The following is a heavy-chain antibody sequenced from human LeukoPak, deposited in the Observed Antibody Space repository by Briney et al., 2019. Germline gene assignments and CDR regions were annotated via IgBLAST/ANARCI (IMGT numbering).Heavy chain of an antibody. J-gene: IGHJ4*02. D-gene: IGHD5-18*01. CDR2: IYHSGST. Sequence: SETLSLTCTVSGGSISSYYWSWIRQPAGKGLEWIGYIYHSGSTYYNPSLKSRVTISVDRSKNQFSLKLSSVTAADTAVYYCAREGYSYGPYFDYWGQGTLVTVSS. V-gene: IGHV4-59*12. CDR3: AREGYSYGPYFDY. CDR1: GGSISSYY.